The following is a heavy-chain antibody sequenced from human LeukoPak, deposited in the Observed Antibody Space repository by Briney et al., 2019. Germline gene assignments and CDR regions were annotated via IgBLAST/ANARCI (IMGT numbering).Heavy chain of an antibody. Sequence: GASVKVSCKASGYTFTGYYMHWVRQAPGQGLEWMGWINPNSGGTNYAQKFQGWVTMTRDTSISTAYMELSRLRSDDTAVYYCARDRYDILTGYPNWFDPWGQGTLVTVSS. CDR3: ARDRYDILTGYPNWFDP. J-gene: IGHJ5*02. CDR1: GYTFTGYY. D-gene: IGHD3-9*01. CDR2: INPNSGGT. V-gene: IGHV1-2*04.